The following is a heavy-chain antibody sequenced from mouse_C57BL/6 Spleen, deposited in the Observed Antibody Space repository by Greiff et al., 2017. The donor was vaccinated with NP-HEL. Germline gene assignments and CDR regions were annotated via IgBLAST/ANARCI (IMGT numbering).Heavy chain of an antibody. CDR3: ARAMVTFDY. J-gene: IGHJ2*01. Sequence: QVQLQQPGAELVRPGTSVKLSCKASGYTFTSYWMHWVKQRPGQGLEWIGVIDPSDSYTNYNQKFKGKATLTVDTSSSTAYMQLSSLTSEDSAVYYCARAMVTFDYWGQGTTLTVSS. CDR2: IDPSDSYT. V-gene: IGHV1-59*01. D-gene: IGHD2-3*01. CDR1: GYTFTSYW.